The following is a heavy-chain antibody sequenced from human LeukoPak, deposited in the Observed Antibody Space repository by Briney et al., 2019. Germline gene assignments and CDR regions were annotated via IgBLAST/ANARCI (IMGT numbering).Heavy chain of an antibody. CDR1: GFSISSGYY. Sequence: SETLSLTCTVSGFSISSGYYWGWIRQPPGKGLEWIGSIYHSGSTYYNPSLKSRVTISVDTSKNQFSLKLSSVTAADTAVYYCARDVHRLRYCSGGSCYSDDWFDPWGQGTLVTVSS. J-gene: IGHJ5*02. CDR2: IYHSGST. V-gene: IGHV4-38-2*02. CDR3: ARDVHRLRYCSGGSCYSDDWFDP. D-gene: IGHD2-15*01.